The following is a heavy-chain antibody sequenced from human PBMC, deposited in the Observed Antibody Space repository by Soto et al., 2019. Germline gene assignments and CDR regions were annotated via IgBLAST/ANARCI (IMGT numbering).Heavy chain of an antibody. CDR2: ISGSGGST. D-gene: IGHD2-15*01. CDR3: AKGLVVAATLDYFQH. J-gene: IGHJ1*01. Sequence: EVQLLESGGGLVQPGGPLRLSCAASGFTFSSYAMSWVRQAPGKGLEWVSAISGSGGSTYYADSVKGRFTISRDNSKNTLYLQMNSLRADDTAVYYCAKGLVVAATLDYFQHWGQGTLVTASS. CDR1: GFTFSSYA. V-gene: IGHV3-23*01.